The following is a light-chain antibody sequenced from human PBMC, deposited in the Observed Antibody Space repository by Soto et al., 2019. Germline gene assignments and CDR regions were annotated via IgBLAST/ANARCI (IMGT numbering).Light chain of an antibody. Sequence: QSVLTQPPSASGTPGQRVTISCSGSSSNIGSNYVYWYQQLPGTAPKLLIYRNNQRPSGVPDRFSGSKSGTSASLAISGLRSEVEADYYCAAWDESLSGGVFGTGTKVTVL. J-gene: IGLJ1*01. V-gene: IGLV1-47*01. CDR2: RNN. CDR3: AAWDESLSGGV. CDR1: SSNIGSNY.